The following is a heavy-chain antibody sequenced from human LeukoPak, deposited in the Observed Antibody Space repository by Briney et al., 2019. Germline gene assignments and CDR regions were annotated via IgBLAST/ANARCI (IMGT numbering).Heavy chain of an antibody. CDR3: ARVGGSYYYFDY. V-gene: IGHV3-33*01. D-gene: IGHD1-26*01. Sequence: SGGSLRLSCAASGFTFSSYGMHWVRQAPGKGLEWVAVIWYDGSNKYYADSVKGRFTISRDNSKNTLYLQMNSLRAEDTAVYYCARVGGSYYYFDYWGQGTLVTVSS. CDR1: GFTFSSYG. CDR2: IWYDGSNK. J-gene: IGHJ4*02.